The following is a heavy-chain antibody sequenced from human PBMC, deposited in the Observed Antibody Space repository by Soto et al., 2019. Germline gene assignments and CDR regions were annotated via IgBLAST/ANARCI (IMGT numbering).Heavy chain of an antibody. CDR1: GFTFSSYA. CDR2: ISYDGSNK. V-gene: IGHV3-30-3*01. J-gene: IGHJ4*02. D-gene: IGHD3-10*02. CDR3: ASIFGSAGY. Sequence: GGSLRLSCAASGFTFSSYAMHWVRQAPGKGLEWVAVISYDGSNKYYADSVKGRFTISRDSSKNTLYLQMNSLRAEDTAVYYCASIFGSAGYWGQGTLVTVSS.